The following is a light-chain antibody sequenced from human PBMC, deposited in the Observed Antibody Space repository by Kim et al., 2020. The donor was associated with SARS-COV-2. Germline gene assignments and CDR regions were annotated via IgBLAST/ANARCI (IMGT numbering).Light chain of an antibody. CDR1: NIGGKS. V-gene: IGLV3-21*04. J-gene: IGLJ1*01. Sequence: SYELTQPPSVSVAPGKTARITCGGNNIGGKSVHWYQQRPGQAPVLVIYYDSDRPSGIPERFSGSNSGNTATLTISRVEAGDEADYYCQVWDSSSDHLYVF. CDR3: QVWDSSSDHLYV. CDR2: YDS.